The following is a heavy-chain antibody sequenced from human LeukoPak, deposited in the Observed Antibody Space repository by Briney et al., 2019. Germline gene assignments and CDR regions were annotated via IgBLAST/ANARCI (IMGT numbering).Heavy chain of an antibody. CDR1: GGSISSYY. V-gene: IGHV4-59*01. D-gene: IGHD6-13*01. CDR2: IYYSGST. J-gene: IGHJ4*02. Sequence: SETLSLTCTVSGGSISSYYWSWIRQPPGKGLEWTGYIYYSGSTNYNPSLKSRVTISVDTSKNQFSLKLSSVTAADTAVYYCARVTVAAAAGGFDYWGQGTLVTVSS. CDR3: ARVTVAAAAGGFDY.